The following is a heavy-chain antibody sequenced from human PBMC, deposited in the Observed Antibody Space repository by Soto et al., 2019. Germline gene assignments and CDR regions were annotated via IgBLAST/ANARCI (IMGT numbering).Heavy chain of an antibody. V-gene: IGHV3-23*01. J-gene: IGHJ6*02. CDR1: GFTFSSYA. D-gene: IGHD6-13*01. Sequence: EVQLLESGGGLVQPGGSLRLSCAASGFTFSSYAMSWVRQAPGKGLEWVSAISGSGGSTYYADSVKGRFTISRDNSKNTLYLQMNSLRAEDTAVYYCAKWQQKLVRPYYGMDVWGQGTTVTVSS. CDR3: AKWQQKLVRPYYGMDV. CDR2: ISGSGGST.